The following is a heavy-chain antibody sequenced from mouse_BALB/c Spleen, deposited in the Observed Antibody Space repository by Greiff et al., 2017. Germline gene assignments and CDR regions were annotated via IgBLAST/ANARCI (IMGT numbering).Heavy chain of an antibody. J-gene: IGHJ2*01. D-gene: IGHD2-4*01. CDR1: GYSITSDYA. CDR3: AKIYYDYDESLYYFDY. CDR2: ISYSGST. V-gene: IGHV3-2*02. Sequence: VQLKQSGPGLVKPSQSLSLTCTVTGYSITSDYAWNWIRQFPGNKLEWMGYISYSGSTSYNPSLKSRISITRDTSKNQFFLQLNSVTTEDTATYYCAKIYYDYDESLYYFDYWGQGTTLTVSS.